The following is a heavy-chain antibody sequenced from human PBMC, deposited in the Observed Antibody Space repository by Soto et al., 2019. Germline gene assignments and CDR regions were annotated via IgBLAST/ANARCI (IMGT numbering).Heavy chain of an antibody. CDR1: GDSIRHGGYF. V-gene: IGHV4-31*03. CDR2: IYFNGDT. D-gene: IGHD4-17*01. J-gene: IGHJ6*02. Sequence: QVQLQESGPGLVKPSQTLSLTCTVSGDSIRHGGYFWAWIRQHPERGLEWIGHIYFNGDTSTNPALRSRVTLSLDEFESQFSLRLTSVTDADTAVYYCARRSTVSTGYGLDVWGQGTTVTVSS. CDR3: ARRSTVSTGYGLDV.